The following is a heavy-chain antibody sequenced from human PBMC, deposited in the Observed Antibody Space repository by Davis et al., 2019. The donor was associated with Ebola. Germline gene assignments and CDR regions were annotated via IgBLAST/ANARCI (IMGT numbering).Heavy chain of an antibody. D-gene: IGHD5-24*01. Sequence: AASVKVSCKASGGTFSSYTISWVRQAPGQGLEWMGRIIPILAITNYAQKFQGRFTITAHQSTSTAYMELSSLRSEDTAVYYCATRREGYTWAEEYWGQGTVVTVSS. V-gene: IGHV1-69*02. CDR3: ATRREGYTWAEEY. J-gene: IGHJ4*02. CDR1: GGTFSSYT. CDR2: IIPILAIT.